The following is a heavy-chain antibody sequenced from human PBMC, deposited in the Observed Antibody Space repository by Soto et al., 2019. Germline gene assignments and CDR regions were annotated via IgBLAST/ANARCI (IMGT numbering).Heavy chain of an antibody. Sequence: QVQLVESGGGVVQPGRSLRLSCAASGFTFSNFGMHWVRQAPGKGLEWVAVISYDGSKKSFADSVKGRFTISRDDSKNTLYLQMNSLRADDTAVYYCAKDWLFAAAAGTIGFDYWGQGTLITVSS. CDR3: AKDWLFAAAAGTIGFDY. D-gene: IGHD6-13*01. CDR1: GFTFSNFG. CDR2: ISYDGSKK. V-gene: IGHV3-30*18. J-gene: IGHJ4*02.